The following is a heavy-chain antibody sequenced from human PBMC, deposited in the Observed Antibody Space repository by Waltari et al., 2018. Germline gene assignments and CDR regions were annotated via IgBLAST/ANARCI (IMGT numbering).Heavy chain of an antibody. CDR3: ARDIVVVPAAPSGYYMDV. D-gene: IGHD2-2*01. CDR2: IIPIFGTA. CDR1: GGTFSSYA. Sequence: QVQLVQSGAEVKKPGSSVKVSCKASGGTFSSYAISWVRQAPGQGLEWMGGIIPIFGTANSARKFQGRVTITADEATSTAYMELSSLRSEETAVYYCARDIVVVPAAPSGYYMDVWGKGTTVTISS. J-gene: IGHJ6*03. V-gene: IGHV1-69*12.